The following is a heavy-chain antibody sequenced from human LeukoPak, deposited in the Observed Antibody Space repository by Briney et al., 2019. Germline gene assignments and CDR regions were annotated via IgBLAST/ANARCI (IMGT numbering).Heavy chain of an antibody. J-gene: IGHJ4*02. CDR1: DGSITNYD. CDR3: ARVVVDCSSTSCPYQAPWYFDY. V-gene: IGHV4-59*01. Sequence: SETLSLTCTVSDGSITNYDWSWVRQPPGKGPEFIGYIHYSGTANYNPSLRSRVTISIDTSKNQFSLKLSSVTAADTAVYYCARVVVDCSSTSCPYQAPWYFDYWGQGTLVTVSS. D-gene: IGHD2-2*01. CDR2: IHYSGTA.